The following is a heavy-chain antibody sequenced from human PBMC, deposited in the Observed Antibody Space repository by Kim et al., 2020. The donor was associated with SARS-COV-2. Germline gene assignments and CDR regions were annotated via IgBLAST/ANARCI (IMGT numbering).Heavy chain of an antibody. J-gene: IGHJ2*01. D-gene: IGHD5-12*01. V-gene: IGHV4-34*01. CDR1: GGSFSGYY. CDR3: ARKWLQFWYFDL. CDR2: INHSGST. Sequence: SETLSLTCAVYGGSFSGYYWSWIRQPPGKGLEWIGEINHSGSTNYNPSLKSRVTISVDTSKNQFSLKLSSVTAADTAVYYCARKWLQFWYFDLWGRGTLVTVSS.